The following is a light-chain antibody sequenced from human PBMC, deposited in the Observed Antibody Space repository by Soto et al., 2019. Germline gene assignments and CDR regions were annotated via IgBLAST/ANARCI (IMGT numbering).Light chain of an antibody. CDR1: RSDIGTYNY. CDR2: DVS. CDR3: MSYTTTSSFV. J-gene: IGLJ1*01. V-gene: IGLV2-14*03. Sequence: QSALTQPASVSGSPGQSITISCTGTRSDIGTYNYLSWYQQHPGKAPRLVISDVSNRPSGVSNRFSGSKSGNTASLTITGLQSEDEADYYCMSYTTTSSFVFGSGTKVTVL.